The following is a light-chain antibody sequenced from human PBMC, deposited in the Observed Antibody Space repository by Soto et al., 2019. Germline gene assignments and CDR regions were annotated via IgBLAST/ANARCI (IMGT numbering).Light chain of an antibody. CDR3: QQYNTYSHT. CDR1: QSIDNW. Sequence: DIQMTQSPSTLSASVGDRVTITCRASQSIDNWLAWYQQKPGKAPKLLIHEASSLESGVPSRFSGSGYGTEFTLTISSLQPDDFATYYCQQYNTYSHTFGQGTKGDIK. V-gene: IGKV1-5*03. J-gene: IGKJ2*01. CDR2: EAS.